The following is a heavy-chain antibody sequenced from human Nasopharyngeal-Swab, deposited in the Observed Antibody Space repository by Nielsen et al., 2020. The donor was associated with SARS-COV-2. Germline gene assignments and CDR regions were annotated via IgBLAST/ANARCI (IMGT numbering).Heavy chain of an antibody. D-gene: IGHD6-13*01. J-gene: IGHJ4*02. V-gene: IGHV3-23*01. CDR2: ISGSAGCT. CDR3: AITRSRSWYQGYYFDY. CDR1: GFTFNSYA. Sequence: GESLKISCAASGFTFNSYAMNWVRQAPGKGLEWVSFISGSAGCTYYADSVKGRFTISRDNSKNTLYLQMNSLRAEDAAVYYCAITRSRSWYQGYYFDYWGQGTLVTVSS.